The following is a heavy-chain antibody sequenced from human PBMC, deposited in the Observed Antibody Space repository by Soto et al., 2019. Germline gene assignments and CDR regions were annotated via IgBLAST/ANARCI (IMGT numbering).Heavy chain of an antibody. V-gene: IGHV3-30-3*01. CDR3: TRARGGRDFCIGYPTGRFDP. D-gene: IGHD3-3*01. Sequence: QVQLVESGGGVVQPGRSLRLSCAASEFTFSSYVMHWVRQAPGKGLEWVAVISYDGSNKDYADSVKGRFTISRDNSENTLYLEMNSLRADDTAVYHCTRARGGRDFCIGYPTGRFDPWGQGTLVTVSS. CDR1: EFTFSSYV. J-gene: IGHJ5*02. CDR2: ISYDGSNK.